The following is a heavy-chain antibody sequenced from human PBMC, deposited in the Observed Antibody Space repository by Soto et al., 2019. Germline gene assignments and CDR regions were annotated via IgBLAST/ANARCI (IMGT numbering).Heavy chain of an antibody. CDR2: IYHSGMT. J-gene: IGHJ3*02. CDR1: GGSISTGSYY. Sequence: QVQLQESGPGLVKPSQTLSLTCTVSGGSISTGSYYWSWIRQHPGRGLEWIGYIYHSGMTFSNPSLQSRVAISIDTSKNKFSLKLSSVTAADTAVYYCATVRWELHDAFDIWSQGTMVRVSS. CDR3: ATVRWELHDAFDI. D-gene: IGHD1-26*01. V-gene: IGHV4-31*03.